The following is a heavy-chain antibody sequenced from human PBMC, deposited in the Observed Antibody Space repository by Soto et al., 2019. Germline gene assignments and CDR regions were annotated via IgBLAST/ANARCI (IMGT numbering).Heavy chain of an antibody. J-gene: IGHJ2*01. CDR3: TGWSDWYFDL. CDR1: GFTFGGSA. V-gene: IGHV3-73*02. D-gene: IGHD2-15*01. Sequence: EVQLVESGGGLVQPGGSLKLSCAASGFTFGGSAMHWVRQASDKGLEWVGRIRSSANNYATAYAASVKGRFTISRDDSKNTVFLQMNSLKTEDTAVYYCTGWSDWYFDLWGRGTLVTVSS. CDR2: IRSSANNYAT.